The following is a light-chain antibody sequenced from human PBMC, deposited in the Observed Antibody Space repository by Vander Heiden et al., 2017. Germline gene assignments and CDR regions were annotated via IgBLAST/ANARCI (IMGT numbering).Light chain of an antibody. CDR1: QSISSY. Sequence: DIQMTQSPSSLSASIGDSIIIPCRASQSISSYLNWYQQKPWKAPKLLIYAASSLQSGVPSRFSGSGSGTDFTLTISRLQPEDFATYYCQQSDSTPRTFGQGTKVEIK. V-gene: IGKV1-39*01. J-gene: IGKJ1*01. CDR3: QQSDSTPRT. CDR2: AAS.